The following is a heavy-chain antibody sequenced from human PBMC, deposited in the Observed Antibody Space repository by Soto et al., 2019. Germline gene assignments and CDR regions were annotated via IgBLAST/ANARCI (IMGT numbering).Heavy chain of an antibody. J-gene: IGHJ3*02. CDR3: AREKYPSNAFDI. Sequence: GASVKVSCKASGGTFSSYTICWVRQAPGQGLEWMGGIIPIFGTANYAQKFQGRVTITADESTSTAYMELSSLRSEDTAVYYCAREKYPSNAFDIWGQGTMVTVSS. CDR1: GGTFSSYT. CDR2: IIPIFGTA. V-gene: IGHV1-69*13. D-gene: IGHD6-6*01.